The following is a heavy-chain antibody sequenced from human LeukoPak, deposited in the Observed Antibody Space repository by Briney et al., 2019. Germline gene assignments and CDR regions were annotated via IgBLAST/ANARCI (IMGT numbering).Heavy chain of an antibody. Sequence: PSETLSLTCTVSGGSISGQYWSWIRQPPGKGPEWIGYIYYSGSTNYNPSLKSRVTISVDTSKNQFSLKLSSVTAADTAVYYCARDHYGDYVGSNSYGMDVWGQGTTVTVSS. J-gene: IGHJ6*02. V-gene: IGHV4-59*11. D-gene: IGHD4-17*01. CDR2: IYYSGST. CDR3: ARDHYGDYVGSNSYGMDV. CDR1: GGSISGQY.